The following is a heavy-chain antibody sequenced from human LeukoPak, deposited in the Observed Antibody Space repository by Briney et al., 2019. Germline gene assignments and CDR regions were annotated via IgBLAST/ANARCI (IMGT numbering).Heavy chain of an antibody. CDR1: GYTFTSYY. V-gene: IGHV1-46*01. CDR3: ARLGIRVRIVQDYYYYMDV. CDR2: INPSGGST. D-gene: IGHD1-14*01. Sequence: ASVKVSCKASGYTFTSYYMHWVRQAPGQGLEWMGIINPSGGSTSYAQKFQGRVTMTRDMSTSTVYMELSSLRSEDTAVYYCARLGIRVRIVQDYYYYMDVWGKGTTVTVSS. J-gene: IGHJ6*03.